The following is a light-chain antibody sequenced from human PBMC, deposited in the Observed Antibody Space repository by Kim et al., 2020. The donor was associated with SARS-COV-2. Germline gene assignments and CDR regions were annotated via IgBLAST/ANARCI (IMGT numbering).Light chain of an antibody. CDR2: YDS. Sequence: SYELTQPPSVSVAPGQTARITCGGNNIGSKSVHWYQQKPGQAPVLVIYYDSDRPSGIPERFSGSNSGNTATLTISRVEAGDEADYYCQVWDSSSEHYVFGTGTKV. CDR3: QVWDSSSEHYV. J-gene: IGLJ1*01. V-gene: IGLV3-21*04. CDR1: NIGSKS.